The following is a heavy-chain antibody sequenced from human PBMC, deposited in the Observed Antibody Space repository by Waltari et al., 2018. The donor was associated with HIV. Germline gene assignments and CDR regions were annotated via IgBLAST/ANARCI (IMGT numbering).Heavy chain of an antibody. Sequence: QLQLQESGPGLVKPSETLSLTCTVSGDSISSSSYYWGWIRQPPGKGLEWIGSISYSGNTYYNPSLKSRVTISVDTSKNQFSLKLSSVTAADTAVYYCARRAVVVTAKGPFDPWGQGTLVTVSS. D-gene: IGHD2-21*02. CDR3: ARRAVVVTAKGPFDP. CDR2: ISYSGNT. CDR1: GDSISSSSYY. V-gene: IGHV4-39*01. J-gene: IGHJ5*02.